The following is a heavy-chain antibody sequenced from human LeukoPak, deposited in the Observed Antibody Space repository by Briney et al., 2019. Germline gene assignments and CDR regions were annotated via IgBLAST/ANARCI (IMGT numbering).Heavy chain of an antibody. CDR2: ISSSSSYI. D-gene: IGHD5-24*01. J-gene: IGHJ4*02. V-gene: IGHV3-21*01. CDR3: ARLLNSQVEMATDY. Sequence: PGGSLRLSCASSGFTFSSYSMNWVRQAPGKGLEWVSSISSSSSYIYYADSVKGRFTISRDNAKNSLYLQMNSLRAEDTAVYYCARLLNSQVEMATDYWGQGTLVTVSS. CDR1: GFTFSSYS.